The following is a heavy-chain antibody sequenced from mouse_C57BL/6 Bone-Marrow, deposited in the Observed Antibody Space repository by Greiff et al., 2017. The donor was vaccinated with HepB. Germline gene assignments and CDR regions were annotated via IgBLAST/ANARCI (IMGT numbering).Heavy chain of an antibody. D-gene: IGHD1-1*01. Sequence: QVHVKQSGAELARPGASVKLSCKASGYTFTSYGISWVKQRTGQGLEWIGEIYPRSGNTYYNEKFKGKATLTADKSSSTAYMELRSLTSEDSAVYFCARDYYGSSYVGFDVWGTGTTVTVSS. CDR2: IYPRSGNT. CDR3: ARDYYGSSYVGFDV. CDR1: GYTFTSYG. V-gene: IGHV1-81*01. J-gene: IGHJ1*03.